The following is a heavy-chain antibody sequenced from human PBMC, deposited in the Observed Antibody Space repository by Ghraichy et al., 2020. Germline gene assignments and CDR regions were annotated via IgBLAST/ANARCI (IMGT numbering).Heavy chain of an antibody. V-gene: IGHV3-74*01. Sequence: GESLNISCAASGFTFNSYWMHWVRQAPGKGLVWVLRINFDGSSTSYADSVKGRFTISRDNAKNTLYLQMNSLRAEDTAVYYCARDPGSSGYRNYWYFDLWGRGTLVTVSS. J-gene: IGHJ2*01. D-gene: IGHD3-22*01. CDR1: GFTFNSYW. CDR2: INFDGSST. CDR3: ARDPGSSGYRNYWYFDL.